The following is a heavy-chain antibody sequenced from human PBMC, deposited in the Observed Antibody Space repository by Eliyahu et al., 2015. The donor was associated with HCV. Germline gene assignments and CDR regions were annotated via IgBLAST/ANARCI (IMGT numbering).Heavy chain of an antibody. V-gene: IGHV3-21*01. CDR1: GFTFVGIA. Sequence: EVQLVESGGGLVKPGGSLRLSCAASGFTFVGIAMNWVRQAPGKGREWVSSISSSSSYIYYADSVKGRFTISRDNAKNSLYLQMNSLRAEDTAVYYCARGYGDYPDDGDVWGQGTTVTVSS. D-gene: IGHD4-17*01. CDR3: ARGYGDYPDDGDV. CDR2: ISSSSSYI. J-gene: IGHJ6*02.